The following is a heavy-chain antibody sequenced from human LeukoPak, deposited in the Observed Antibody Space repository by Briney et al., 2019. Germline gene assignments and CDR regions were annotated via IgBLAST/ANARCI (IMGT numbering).Heavy chain of an antibody. CDR3: ARVTVLLWFGETSDCYYMDV. CDR2: VRYDGGNK. D-gene: IGHD3-10*01. CDR1: GFDFSRYG. J-gene: IGHJ6*03. Sequence: GGSLRLSCAASGFDFSRYGMHWVRQAPGMGLEWVAFVRYDGGNKYYGDSVKGRFTISKDNSKNTLYLQMNRLRLEDTAVYSCARVTVLLWFGETSDCYYMDVWGKGTTDTVSS. V-gene: IGHV3-30*02.